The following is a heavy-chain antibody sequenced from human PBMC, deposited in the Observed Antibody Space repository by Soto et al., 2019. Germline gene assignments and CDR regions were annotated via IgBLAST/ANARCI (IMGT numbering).Heavy chain of an antibody. Sequence: QVQLQESGPGLVKPSQTLSLTCTVSGGSISSGGYYWRWIRQHPGKGLEWIGYIYYSGSTYYNPSLKCRVTISVDTSKNQFSLKLSSVTAADTAVYYCARVGHYDILTGYYPARFDPWGQGTLVTVSS. CDR1: GGSISSGGYY. D-gene: IGHD3-9*01. V-gene: IGHV4-31*03. J-gene: IGHJ5*02. CDR2: IYYSGST. CDR3: ARVGHYDILTGYYPARFDP.